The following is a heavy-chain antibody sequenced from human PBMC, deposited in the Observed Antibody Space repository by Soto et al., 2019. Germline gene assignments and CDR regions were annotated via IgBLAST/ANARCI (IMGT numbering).Heavy chain of an antibody. J-gene: IGHJ4*02. CDR2: IYSSGST. Sequence: SETLSLTCTVSGGSISNYYRNWIRQSPGKGLEWIGYIYSSGSTNYNPSLQSRVTISVDTSKNQFSLKLNSVTAADTAVYYCARRYGPGFDYWGQGTLVTVPQ. D-gene: IGHD4-17*01. CDR3: ARRYGPGFDY. V-gene: IGHV4-59*08. CDR1: GGSISNYY.